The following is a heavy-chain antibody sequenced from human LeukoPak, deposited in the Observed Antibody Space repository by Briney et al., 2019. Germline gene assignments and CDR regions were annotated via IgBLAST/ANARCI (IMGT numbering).Heavy chain of an antibody. Sequence: GGTLRLSCAASGFTFSSYGMSWVRQAPGKGLEWVSAINGSGGSTYYADSVKGRFTISRDNSKNTLYLQMNSLRTEDTALYYCIRGKQNMDVWGKGTTVTISS. CDR1: GFTFSSYG. V-gene: IGHV3-23*01. J-gene: IGHJ6*03. D-gene: IGHD3-10*01. CDR2: INGSGGST. CDR3: IRGKQNMDV.